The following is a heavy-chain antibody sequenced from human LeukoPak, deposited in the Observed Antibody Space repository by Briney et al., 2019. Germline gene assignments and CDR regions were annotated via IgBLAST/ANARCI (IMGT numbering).Heavy chain of an antibody. CDR2: IYHSGST. CDR1: GGSISSGGYS. Sequence: PSETLSLTCAVSGGSISSGGYSWSWIRQPPGTGLEWIGYIYHSGSTYYNPSLKSRVTISVDRSKNQFSLKLSSVTAADTAVYYCASYGPPTLGRAFDIWGQGTMVTVSS. CDR3: ASYGPPTLGRAFDI. J-gene: IGHJ3*02. D-gene: IGHD4-17*01. V-gene: IGHV4-30-2*01.